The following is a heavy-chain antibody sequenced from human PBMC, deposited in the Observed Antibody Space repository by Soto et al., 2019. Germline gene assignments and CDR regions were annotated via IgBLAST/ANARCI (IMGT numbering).Heavy chain of an antibody. V-gene: IGHV1-8*01. D-gene: IGHD3-10*01. J-gene: IGHJ4*02. Sequence: QVQLVQYGAELKKPGASVKVSCRASRYTFSNCDMNWVRQATGQGPEWIGWVNPNNGDTGYAQKFQGRVTLTTDISTTTAYMELTSLRSEDTAIYYCAKVSRKGSAIDFDYWGQGTLITVSS. CDR1: RYTFSNCD. CDR3: AKVSRKGSAIDFDY. CDR2: VNPNNGDT.